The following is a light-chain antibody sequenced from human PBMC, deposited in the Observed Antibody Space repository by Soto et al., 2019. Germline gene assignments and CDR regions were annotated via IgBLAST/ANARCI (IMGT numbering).Light chain of an antibody. J-gene: IGKJ1*01. Sequence: DIQMTQSPSSLSASVGDRVTITSRPSQSISAYLNWYRQKLGKAPNLLIYLASNLQSGVPSRFSGSGSGTDFTLTISSLQPEDFAIYYCQQSYSTPGTFGQGTKVEI. CDR1: QSISAY. CDR2: LAS. CDR3: QQSYSTPGT. V-gene: IGKV1-39*01.